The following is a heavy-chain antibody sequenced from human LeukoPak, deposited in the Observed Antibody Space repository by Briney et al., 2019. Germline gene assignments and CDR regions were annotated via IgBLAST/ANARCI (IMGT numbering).Heavy chain of an antibody. CDR2: TNEHGTII. CDR1: GFTVSSNY. J-gene: IGHJ4*02. V-gene: IGHV3-74*01. Sequence: PGGSLRLSCAASGFTVSSNYMSWVRQAPGKGLEWVSRTNEHGTIINYADSVKGRFTISRDNAKNTLYLQMNSLRTEDSALYYCVVGLSGSADYWGQGTLVTVSS. D-gene: IGHD3-10*01. CDR3: VVGLSGSADY.